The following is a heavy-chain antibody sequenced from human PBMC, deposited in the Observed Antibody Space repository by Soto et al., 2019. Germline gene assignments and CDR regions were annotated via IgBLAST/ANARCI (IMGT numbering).Heavy chain of an antibody. Sequence: QVQLQESGPGLVMPPETLSLTCTVSGGSISSYYWSWIRQPPGKGLEWIGYIYYSGSTNYNPSLKSRVTISVDTSKNQFSLKLSSVTAADTAVYYCARRYGGNFDYWGQGTLVTVSS. J-gene: IGHJ4*02. D-gene: IGHD3-16*01. CDR2: IYYSGST. CDR3: ARRYGGNFDY. CDR1: GGSISSYY. V-gene: IGHV4-59*08.